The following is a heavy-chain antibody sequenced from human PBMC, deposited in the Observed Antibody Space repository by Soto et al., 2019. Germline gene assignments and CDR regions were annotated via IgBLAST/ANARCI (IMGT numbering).Heavy chain of an antibody. CDR1: GFTFSSYW. CDR2: IKQDGSEK. V-gene: IGHV3-7*01. D-gene: IGHD2-8*01. Sequence: SLRLSCAASGFTFSSYWMSWVRQAPGKGLEWVANIKQDGSEKYYVDSVKGRFTISRNNAKNSLYLQMNSLRAEDTAVYYCARVVSAILNWFDPWGQGTLVTVS. J-gene: IGHJ5*02. CDR3: ARVVSAILNWFDP.